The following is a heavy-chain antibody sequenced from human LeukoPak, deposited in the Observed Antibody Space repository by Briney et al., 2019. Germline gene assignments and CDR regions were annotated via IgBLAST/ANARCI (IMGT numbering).Heavy chain of an antibody. J-gene: IGHJ4*02. CDR1: GFGFSSFA. V-gene: IGHV3-30*18. CDR2: MSYDGGSE. Sequence: GRSLRLSCEGSGFTASGFGFSSFAMYWVRQAPGQGLEWVAVMSYDGGSEYYADSVKGRFTISRDNPKKTLFLQMNNLRADDTAVYYCAKDTGPTYGSGNYSTLGEPFDFGGQGTLVIVSS. CDR3: AKDTGPTYGSGNYSTLGEPFDF. D-gene: IGHD3-10*01.